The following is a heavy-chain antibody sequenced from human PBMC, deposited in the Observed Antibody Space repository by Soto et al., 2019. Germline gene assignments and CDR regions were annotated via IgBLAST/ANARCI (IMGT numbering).Heavy chain of an antibody. V-gene: IGHV2-5*01. CDR1: GFSLSTSGVG. Sequence: SGPTLVNPTQTLTLTCTFSGFSLSTSGVGVGWIRQPPGKALEWLALIYWNDDKRYSPSLKSRLTITKDTSKNQVVLTMTNMDAVHTATYYCQNNYYSDSSGYHPFDYWSQGTLGTVS. J-gene: IGHJ4*02. CDR3: QNNYYSDSSGYHPFDY. CDR2: IYWNDDK. D-gene: IGHD3-22*01.